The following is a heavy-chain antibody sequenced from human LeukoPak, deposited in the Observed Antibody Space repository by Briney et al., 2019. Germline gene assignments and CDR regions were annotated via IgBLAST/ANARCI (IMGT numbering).Heavy chain of an antibody. D-gene: IGHD6-19*01. Sequence: GGSLRLSCAASGFTFDDYAMHWVRQAPGKGLEWVSGISWNSGSIGYVDSVKGRFTISRDNAKNSLYLQMNSLRAEDTAVYYCARYGGWFFDYWGQGTLVTVSS. CDR3: ARYGGWFFDY. J-gene: IGHJ4*02. CDR2: ISWNSGSI. CDR1: GFTFDDYA. V-gene: IGHV3-9*01.